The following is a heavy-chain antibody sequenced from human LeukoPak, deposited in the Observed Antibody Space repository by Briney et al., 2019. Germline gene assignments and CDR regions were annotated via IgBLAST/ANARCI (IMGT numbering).Heavy chain of an antibody. V-gene: IGHV4-34*01. D-gene: IGHD3-10*01. CDR1: GGSFSGYY. J-gene: IGHJ5*02. CDR3: ARFNRITMVRGVIPGFDP. CDR2: INHSGST. Sequence: SETLSLTCAVYGGSFSGYYWSWIRQPPGKGLEWIGEINHSGSTNYNPSLKSRVTISVDTSKNQFSLKLSSVTAADTAVYYCARFNRITMVRGVIPGFDPWGQGTLVTVSS.